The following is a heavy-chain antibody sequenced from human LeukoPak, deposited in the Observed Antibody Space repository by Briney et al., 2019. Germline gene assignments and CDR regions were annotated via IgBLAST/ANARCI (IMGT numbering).Heavy chain of an antibody. Sequence: GASVKVSCKASGYTFTNYDINWVRQVTGQGLEWMGWMNPNSGNTGYAQKFQGRVTITADKSTSTAYMELSSLRSEDTAVYYCARDGGYDLGYSYGYSLLSWGQGTLVTVSS. CDR1: GYTFTNYD. V-gene: IGHV1-8*03. CDR2: MNPNSGNT. J-gene: IGHJ4*02. CDR3: ARDGGYDLGYSYGYSLLS. D-gene: IGHD5-18*01.